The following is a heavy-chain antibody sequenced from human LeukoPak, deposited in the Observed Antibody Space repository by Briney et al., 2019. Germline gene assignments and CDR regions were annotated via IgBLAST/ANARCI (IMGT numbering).Heavy chain of an antibody. V-gene: IGHV4-38-2*02. CDR2: IHHGGSA. CDR3: ARDGGYCSGGNCHIWFDP. CDR1: GYSISSGYY. Sequence: PSETLSLTCDVSGYSISSGYYWGWSRQPPGMGLEWIGSIHHGGSAYYNSSLESRVTILVDTSKNQFSLKMSSVTAADTAVYYCARDGGYCSGGNCHIWFDPWGQGTLVTVSS. D-gene: IGHD2-15*01. J-gene: IGHJ5*02.